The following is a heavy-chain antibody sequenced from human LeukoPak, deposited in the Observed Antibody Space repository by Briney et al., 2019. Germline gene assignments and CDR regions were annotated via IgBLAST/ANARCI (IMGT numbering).Heavy chain of an antibody. CDR3: ARAGYSSSWYVRYFDY. V-gene: IGHV4-38-2*02. D-gene: IGHD6-13*01. CDR1: GYSISSGYY. J-gene: IGHJ4*02. Sequence: SETLSLTCTVSGYSISSGYYWGWIRQPPGKGLEWIGSIYHSGSTNYNPSLKSRVTISVDTSKNQFSLKLSSVTAADTAVYYCARAGYSSSWYVRYFDYWGQGTLVTVSS. CDR2: IYHSGST.